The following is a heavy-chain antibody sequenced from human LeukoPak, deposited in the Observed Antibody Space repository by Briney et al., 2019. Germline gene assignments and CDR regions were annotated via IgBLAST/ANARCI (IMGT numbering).Heavy chain of an antibody. CDR1: GFTFSSYT. Sequence: GGSLRLSCEASGFTFSSYTMNWVRQAPGKGLEWVSSIGPSSTYIYYSDSVEGRFTIYRNDDQKSVYLQMNSLRAEDTAVYYCERGPRGYHNTGGQGTLVTVSS. CDR3: ERGPRGYHNT. D-gene: IGHD5-12*01. J-gene: IGHJ4*02. V-gene: IGHV3-21*01. CDR2: IGPSSTYI.